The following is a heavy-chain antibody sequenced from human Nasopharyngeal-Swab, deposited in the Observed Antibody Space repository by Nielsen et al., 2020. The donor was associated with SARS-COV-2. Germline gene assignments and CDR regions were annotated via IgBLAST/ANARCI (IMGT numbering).Heavy chain of an antibody. CDR3: ARAAGYYYDSSGYLN. CDR1: GGSISSSSYY. V-gene: IGHV4-39*07. J-gene: IGHJ4*02. D-gene: IGHD3-22*01. CDR2: INYSGST. Sequence: GSLRLSCTVSGGSISSSSYYWGWIRQPPGKGLEWIGSINYSGSTNYNPSLKSRVTISVDTSKNQFSLKLSSVTAADTAVYYCARAAGYYYDSSGYLNWGQGTLVTVSS.